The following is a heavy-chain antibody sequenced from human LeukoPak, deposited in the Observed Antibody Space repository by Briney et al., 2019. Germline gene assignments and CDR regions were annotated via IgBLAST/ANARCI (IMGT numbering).Heavy chain of an antibody. CDR3: ASDYGGNSASFFDY. D-gene: IGHD4-23*01. Sequence: GGSLRLSCAASGFTFSRHGMHWVRQAPGKGLEWVAVIWYDGSNKYYADSVKGRFTISRDNSKNTLYLQMNSLRAEDTAVYYCASDYGGNSASFFDYWGQGTLVTVSS. CDR2: IWYDGSNK. V-gene: IGHV3-33*01. CDR1: GFTFSRHG. J-gene: IGHJ4*02.